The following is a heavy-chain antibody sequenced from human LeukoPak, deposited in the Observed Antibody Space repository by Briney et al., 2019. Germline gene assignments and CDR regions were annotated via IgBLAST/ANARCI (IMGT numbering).Heavy chain of an antibody. Sequence: GASLKVSCKASGYTFTAYYMHWVRQAPGQGLEWMGWINPNSGDTKYAQKFQGRVTMTRDTSISTAYMELSSLRSDDTALYYCARDRDAMDVSATLWFDPWGQGTLVTVSS. D-gene: IGHD2-15*01. J-gene: IGHJ5*02. CDR2: INPNSGDT. CDR3: ARDRDAMDVSATLWFDP. V-gene: IGHV1-2*02. CDR1: GYTFTAYY.